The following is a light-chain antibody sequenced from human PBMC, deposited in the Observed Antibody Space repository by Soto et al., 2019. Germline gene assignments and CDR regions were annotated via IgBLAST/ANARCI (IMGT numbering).Light chain of an antibody. Sequence: QSALTQPPSASGTPGQGVTISCSGSTSNIGSNYVYWYQQLPGTAPKLLIYRNIQLPSGVPDRFSGSKSGTSASLAISWLRSDDEADYFCATWDDSLNGFYVFGTGTKVTVL. CDR2: RNI. J-gene: IGLJ1*01. V-gene: IGLV1-47*01. CDR1: TSNIGSNY. CDR3: ATWDDSLNGFYV.